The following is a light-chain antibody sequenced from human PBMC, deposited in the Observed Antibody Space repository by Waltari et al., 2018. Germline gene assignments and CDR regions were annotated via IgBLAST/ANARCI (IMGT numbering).Light chain of an antibody. J-gene: IGKJ1*01. V-gene: IGKV3-15*01. Sequence: EIVVTQSPATLSLSPGERATLSCRASENVDTNIAWYQQKPGQPPRLLISGASTRAPGIPPRFSGSGSGTECTLSISSLQSEDFAVYYCHQYKNWPPWTFGQGTKVEIK. CDR2: GAS. CDR1: ENVDTN. CDR3: HQYKNWPPWT.